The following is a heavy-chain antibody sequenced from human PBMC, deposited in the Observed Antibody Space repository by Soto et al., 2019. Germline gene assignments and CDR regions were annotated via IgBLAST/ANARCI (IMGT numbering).Heavy chain of an antibody. CDR3: ARERRDAYNLFYGMDV. D-gene: IGHD1-1*01. CDR2: ISAYNDDT. Sequence: GASVKVSCKASGYTFSSYGISWVRQAPGQGLEWMGWISAYNDDTNYAQILQGRVTLTTDTSTSTAYMELRSLRSDDTAVFYCARERRDAYNLFYGMDVWGQGTRVTVSS. CDR1: GYTFSSYG. V-gene: IGHV1-18*01. J-gene: IGHJ6*02.